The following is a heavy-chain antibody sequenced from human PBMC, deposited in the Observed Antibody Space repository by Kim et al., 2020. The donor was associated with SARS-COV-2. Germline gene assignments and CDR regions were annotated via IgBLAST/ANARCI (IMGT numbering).Heavy chain of an antibody. CDR2: IFYSGST. CDR1: GDSIRSSSSF. D-gene: IGHD6-19*01. CDR3: ARRPAVARIDY. V-gene: IGHV4-39*01. J-gene: IGHJ4*02. Sequence: SETLSLTCTVSGDSIRSSSSFWGWIRQPPGKGLEWIGNIFYSGSTYYNPSLKSRVTISVDTSKNLFSLNVNSVTAADTAVYYCARRPAVARIDYWGQGTLVTVSS.